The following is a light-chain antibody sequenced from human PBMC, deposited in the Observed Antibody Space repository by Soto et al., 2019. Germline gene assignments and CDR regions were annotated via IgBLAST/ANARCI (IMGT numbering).Light chain of an antibody. CDR1: QSVAANY. Sequence: EILLAQARFNLSLYPGEGATRPCTASQSVAANYLAWYQQKRGQAPRLLIYGASSRATGIPDRFSGSGSGTDFTLTISRLEPEDFSVYYCHQYGTAPLTFGPGTKVDNK. V-gene: IGKV3-20*01. CDR3: HQYGTAPLT. J-gene: IGKJ3*01. CDR2: GAS.